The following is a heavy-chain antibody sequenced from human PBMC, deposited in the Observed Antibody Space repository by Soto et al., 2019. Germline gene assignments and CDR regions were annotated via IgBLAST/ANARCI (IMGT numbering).Heavy chain of an antibody. CDR1: DGSFSGHY. V-gene: IGHV4-34*01. CDR2: INHSGST. Sequence: SEILSLTCAVYDGSFSGHYWSWIRQPPGKGLEWIGEINHSGSTNYNPSLKSRVTISVDTSKNQFSLKLSSMTAADTAVYYCARGQSSRYGMDVWGQGTTVTVSS. CDR3: ARGQSSRYGMDV. J-gene: IGHJ6*02.